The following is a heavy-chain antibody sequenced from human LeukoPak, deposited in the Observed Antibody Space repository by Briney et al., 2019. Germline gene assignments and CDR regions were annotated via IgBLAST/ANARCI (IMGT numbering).Heavy chain of an antibody. Sequence: SETLSLTCTVSGGSISTYYWSWIRQPPGKGLEWIGYIYYSGSPNYNPSLKSRVTISVVTSKNQFSLKRNSVTAADTAVYYCARVPSYWGQGTLVTVSS. CDR3: ARVPSY. CDR1: GGSISTYY. CDR2: IYYSGSP. J-gene: IGHJ4*02. V-gene: IGHV4-59*01.